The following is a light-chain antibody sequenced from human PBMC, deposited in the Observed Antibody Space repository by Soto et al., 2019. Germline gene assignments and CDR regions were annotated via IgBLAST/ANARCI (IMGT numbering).Light chain of an antibody. CDR1: RRVNTY. V-gene: IGKV3-11*01. CDR2: DAS. Sequence: ETVLPQSPGTLSLSPGDRATLSCRASRRVNTYLAWYQQKSGQAPRLLILDASNRAAGTPARFSGSGSGTDFTLTISSLEPEDFAVYYCQQRDNWPWTFGQGTKVDI. CDR3: QQRDNWPWT. J-gene: IGKJ1*01.